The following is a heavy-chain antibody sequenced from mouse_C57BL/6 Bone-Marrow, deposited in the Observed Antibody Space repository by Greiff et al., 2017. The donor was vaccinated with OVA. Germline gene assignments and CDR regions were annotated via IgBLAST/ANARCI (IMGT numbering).Heavy chain of an antibody. D-gene: IGHD2-3*01. V-gene: IGHV1-55*01. Sequence: QVQLQQPGAELVRPGASVKMSCKASGYTFTSYWITWVKQRPGQGLEWIGDIYPGSGSTNYNEKFKSKATLTVDTSSSTAYMQLSSLTSEDSAVYYCARERDLCDGYYRAYWGQGTLVTVSA. CDR2: IYPGSGST. CDR3: ARERDLCDGYYRAY. CDR1: GYTFTSYW. J-gene: IGHJ3*01.